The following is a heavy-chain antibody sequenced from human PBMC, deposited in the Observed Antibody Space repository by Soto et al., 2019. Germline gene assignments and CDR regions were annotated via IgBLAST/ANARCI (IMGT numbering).Heavy chain of an antibody. Sequence: QVQLVESGGGVVQPGRSLRLSCAASGFTFSSYGMHWVRQAPGNGLEWVAVISYDGSNKYYADSVKGRFTISRDNSKNKLYLQMNSLRAEDTAVYYCARGSSRGWFGELFFRPAMDVWGQGTTVTVSS. J-gene: IGHJ6*02. CDR1: GFTFSSYG. CDR3: ARGSSRGWFGELFFRPAMDV. V-gene: IGHV3-30-3*01. D-gene: IGHD3-10*01. CDR2: ISYDGSNK.